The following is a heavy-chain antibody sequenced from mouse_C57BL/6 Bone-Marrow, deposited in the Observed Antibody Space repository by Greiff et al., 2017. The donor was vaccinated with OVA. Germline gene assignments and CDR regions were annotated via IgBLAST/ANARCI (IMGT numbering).Heavy chain of an antibody. CDR1: GYAFSSSW. CDR3: ARLLRHLYYYAMDY. V-gene: IGHV1-82*01. Sequence: GQLQQSGPELVKPGASVKISCKASGYAFSSSWMNWVQQRPGKGLEWIGRIYPGDGDTNYTGKFKGKATLTADKSSSTAYMQLSSLTSEDSAVYFCARLLRHLYYYAMDYWGQGTSVTVSS. D-gene: IGHD1-2*01. J-gene: IGHJ4*01. CDR2: IYPGDGDT.